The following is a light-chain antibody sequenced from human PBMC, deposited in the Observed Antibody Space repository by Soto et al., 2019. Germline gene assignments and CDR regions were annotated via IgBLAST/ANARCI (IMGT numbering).Light chain of an antibody. CDR1: QSVYSL. CDR3: QQRANLWT. CDR2: DAA. J-gene: IGKJ1*01. Sequence: EIVLTQSPATLYLSPGERATLSCRASQSVYSLLAWYQQKPGQAPRLLIYDAANRATGIPARFSGSGYGTDFTLTISSLEPEDFAVYYCQQRANLWTFGQGTRVQIK. V-gene: IGKV3-11*01.